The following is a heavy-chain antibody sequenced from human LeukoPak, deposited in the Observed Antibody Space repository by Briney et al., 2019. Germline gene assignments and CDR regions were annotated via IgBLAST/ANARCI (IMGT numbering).Heavy chain of an antibody. CDR3: ATAGYTAGRAFDI. CDR1: GYTFTSYG. CDR2: ISAYNGNT. V-gene: IGHV1-18*01. J-gene: IGHJ3*02. Sequence: ASVKVSCKASGYTFTSYGISWVRQAPGQGLEWMGWISAYNGNTNYAQKLQGRVTMTEDTSTDTAYMELSSLRSEDTAVYYCATAGYTAGRAFDIWGQGTMVTVSS. D-gene: IGHD5-18*01.